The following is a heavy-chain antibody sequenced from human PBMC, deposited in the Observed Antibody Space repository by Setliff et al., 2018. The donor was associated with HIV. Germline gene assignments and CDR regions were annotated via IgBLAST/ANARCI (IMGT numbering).Heavy chain of an antibody. CDR1: GFTFSDYW. J-gene: IGHJ4*02. Sequence: PGESLKISCAASGFTFSDYWMSWVRQAPGKGLEWVANIKEDGSETYYVDSVEGRFTISRDNAKNSLYLQMNSLRAEDTAVYYCARDRIESALNYWGQGTLVTVSS. CDR3: ARDRIESALNY. D-gene: IGHD3-16*01. CDR2: IKEDGSET. V-gene: IGHV3-7*01.